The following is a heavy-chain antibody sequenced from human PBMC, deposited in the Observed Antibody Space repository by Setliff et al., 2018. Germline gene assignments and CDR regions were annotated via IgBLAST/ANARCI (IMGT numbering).Heavy chain of an antibody. D-gene: IGHD4-4*01. CDR1: GYTFSSYA. CDR3: ARASRFGTTVWKGDYYMDV. V-gene: IGHV7-4-1*02. CDR2: INTNTGNS. Sequence: ASVKVSCKASGYTFSSYAMGWMRQAPGQRLEWMGWINTNTGNSSYAQHFTGRRVFSLYSSVSTAYLQISSLKAEDSGVSYCARASRFGTTVWKGDYYMDVFGKGTTVTVSS. J-gene: IGHJ6*03.